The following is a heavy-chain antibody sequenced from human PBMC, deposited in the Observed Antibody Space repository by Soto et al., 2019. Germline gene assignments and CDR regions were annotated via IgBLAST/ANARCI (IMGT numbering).Heavy chain of an antibody. CDR3: ATASAV. CDR2: SRSKANSYTT. J-gene: IGHJ4*02. D-gene: IGHD3-10*01. CDR1: GFTLSDHH. V-gene: IGHV3-72*01. Sequence: EVQLVESGGGLVQPGGPLRLSCAASGFTLSDHHMDWIRQSPGKGLEWVGRSRSKANSYTTEYAASVKGRFTISRDDSKNSLYLQMNSRKIEDTALYYCATASAVWGQGTLVTVSS.